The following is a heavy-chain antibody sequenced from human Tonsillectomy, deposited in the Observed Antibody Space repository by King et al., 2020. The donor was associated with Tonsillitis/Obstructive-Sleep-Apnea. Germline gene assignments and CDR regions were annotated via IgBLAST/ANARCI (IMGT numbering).Heavy chain of an antibody. Sequence: QLQESGPGLVKPSETLSLTCTVSDDSITGYYWSWIRQPPGKGLEWIGYIYYSGSTNYNPSLKSRVTISLEKSKNQFSLKLSSVTAADTAVYYCARQKAAYYDYVWGSYRSNYFDFWGQGTLVTVSS. J-gene: IGHJ4*02. CDR2: IYYSGST. D-gene: IGHD3-16*02. CDR1: DDSITGYY. CDR3: ARQKAAYYDYVWGSYRSNYFDF. V-gene: IGHV4-59*08.